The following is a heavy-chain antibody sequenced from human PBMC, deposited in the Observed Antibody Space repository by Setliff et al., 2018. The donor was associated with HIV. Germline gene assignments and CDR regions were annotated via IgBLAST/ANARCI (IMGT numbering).Heavy chain of an antibody. D-gene: IGHD3-22*01. CDR3: ARDSDDSGFWDAFNI. V-gene: IGHV4-31*03. Sequence: SETLSLTCTVSGDPIFIGGYYWSWIRQHPGGGLEWIGYIYHTGRTYYNPSLKSRVTISVDTSKNQFSLRLTSMTAADTAVYYCARDSDDSGFWDAFNIWGQGTMVTVSS. CDR1: GDPIFIGGYY. J-gene: IGHJ3*02. CDR2: IYHTGRT.